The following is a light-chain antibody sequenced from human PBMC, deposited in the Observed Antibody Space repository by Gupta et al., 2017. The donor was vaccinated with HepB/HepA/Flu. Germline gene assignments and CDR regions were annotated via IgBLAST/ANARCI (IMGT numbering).Light chain of an antibody. V-gene: IGLV2-14*03. CDR1: SSDVGGYNY. Sequence: QSALTQPASVSGSPGQSITTPCTGTSSDVGGYNYVSWYQHHPRTPPKLMYDDVSSRPSGVSNLSAGTKAGNTAFMIISGLQAEDDAYYYCSSYTSSSTGVFGGGTKLTVL. J-gene: IGLJ3*02. CDR3: SSYTSSSTGV. CDR2: DVS.